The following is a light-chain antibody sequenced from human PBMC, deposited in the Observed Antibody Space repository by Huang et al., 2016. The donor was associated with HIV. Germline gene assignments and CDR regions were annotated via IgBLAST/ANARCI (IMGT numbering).Light chain of an antibody. CDR1: QSVSSN. V-gene: IGKV3-15*01. J-gene: IGKJ2*01. Sequence: EIVMTQSPATLSVSPGESATLSCRASQSVSSNLAWYPQKPGQAPRLLIYGASTRATGIPARFSGSGSGTEFTLTISSLQSEDFAVYYCQQYNNWPVTFGQGTKLEIK. CDR2: GAS. CDR3: QQYNNWPVT.